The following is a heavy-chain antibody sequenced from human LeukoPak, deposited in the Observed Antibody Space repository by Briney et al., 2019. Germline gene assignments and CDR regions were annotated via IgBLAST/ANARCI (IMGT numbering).Heavy chain of an antibody. CDR3: AREWGIQLWSLRGYDY. J-gene: IGHJ4*02. V-gene: IGHV1-69*04. Sequence: PVKVSCKASGGTFSSYAISWVRQAPGQGLEWMGRIIPILGIANYAQKFQGRVTITADKSTSTAYMELSSLRSEDTAVYYCAREWGIQLWSLRGYDYWGQGTLVTVSS. D-gene: IGHD5-18*01. CDR1: GGTFSSYA. CDR2: IIPILGIA.